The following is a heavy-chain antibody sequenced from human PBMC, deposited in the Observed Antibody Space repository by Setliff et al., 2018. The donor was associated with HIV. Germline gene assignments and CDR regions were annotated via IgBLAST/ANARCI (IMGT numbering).Heavy chain of an antibody. D-gene: IGHD3-10*01. J-gene: IGHJ6*03. V-gene: IGHV1-69*13. CDR3: ASRRITMVRGVISNDYYYYYMDV. CDR1: GGTLSSYA. CDR2: IIPIFGTA. Sequence: SVKVSCKASGGTLSSYAISWVRQAPGQGLEWMGGIIPIFGTANYAQKFQGGVTITADESTSTAYMELSSLRSEDTAVYYCASRRITMVRGVISNDYYYYYMDVWGKGTTVTVSS.